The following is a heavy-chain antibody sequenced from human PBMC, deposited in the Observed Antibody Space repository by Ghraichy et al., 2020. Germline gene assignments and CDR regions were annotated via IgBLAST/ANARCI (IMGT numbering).Heavy chain of an antibody. CDR1: GFTFSSYA. J-gene: IGHJ4*02. V-gene: IGHV3-30*04. Sequence: LSLTCAAPGFTFSSYAMHWVRQAPGKGLEWVAVISYDGSNKYYADSVKGRFTISRDNSKNTLYLQMNSLRAEDTAVYYCARDLTTGRFVVVTAIPASLNYWGQGTLVTVSS. CDR2: ISYDGSNK. CDR3: ARDLTTGRFVVVTAIPASLNY. D-gene: IGHD2-21*02.